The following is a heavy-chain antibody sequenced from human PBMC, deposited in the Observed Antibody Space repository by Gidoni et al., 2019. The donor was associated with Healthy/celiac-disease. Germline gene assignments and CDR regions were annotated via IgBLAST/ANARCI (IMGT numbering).Heavy chain of an antibody. J-gene: IGHJ6*02. CDR2: IRGSSSTR. CDR3: ARDGGYCSGGSCYPFDNYYGMDV. CDR1: GFTFSSYS. D-gene: IGHD2-15*01. Sequence: EVQLVESGGGLVQPGGSLRLSCAASGFTFSSYSMNWVRQAPGKGLEWVSYIRGSSSTRYYADSVKGRFTISRDNAKNSLYLQMNSLRAEDTAVYYCARDGGYCSGGSCYPFDNYYGMDVWGQGTTVTVSS. V-gene: IGHV3-48*04.